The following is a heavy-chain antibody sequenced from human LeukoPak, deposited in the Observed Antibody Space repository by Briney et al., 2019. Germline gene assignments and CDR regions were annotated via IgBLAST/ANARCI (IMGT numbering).Heavy chain of an antibody. CDR3: ARDYDFWSGNYGMDV. Sequence: ASVKVSCKASGYTFTSYYLHWVRQAPGQGLEWMGWINTNTGNPTYAQGFTGRFVFSLDTSVSTAYLQISSLKAEDTAVYYCARDYDFWSGNYGMDVWGQGTTVTVSS. CDR2: INTNTGNP. J-gene: IGHJ6*02. D-gene: IGHD3-3*01. V-gene: IGHV7-4-1*02. CDR1: GYTFTSYY.